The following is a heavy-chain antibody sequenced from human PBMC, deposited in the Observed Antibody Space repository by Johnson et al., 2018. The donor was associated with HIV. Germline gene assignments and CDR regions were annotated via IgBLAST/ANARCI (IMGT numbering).Heavy chain of an antibody. CDR1: GFTFSSYA. V-gene: IGHV3-66*01. D-gene: IGHD2-2*01. J-gene: IGHJ3*02. Sequence: VQLVESGGGLVQPGGSLRLSCAASGFTFSSYAMSWVRQAPGKGLEWVSVIYSGGSTYYADSVKGRFTISRDNSKNTLYLQMNSLRAEDTAVYYCAREDCSSTRCSDWDSAFDIWGQGTMVTVSS. CDR2: IYSGGST. CDR3: AREDCSSTRCSDWDSAFDI.